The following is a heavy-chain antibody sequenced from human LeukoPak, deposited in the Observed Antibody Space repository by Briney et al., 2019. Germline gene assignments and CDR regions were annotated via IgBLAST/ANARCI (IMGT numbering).Heavy chain of an antibody. CDR2: ISGSGGST. J-gene: IGHJ4*02. Sequence: PGGSLRLSCAASGFTFSSYAMSWVRQAPGKGLEWVSAISGSGGSTYYADSVKGRFTISRDNSKNTLYLQMNSLRAEDTAVYYCAKDSPIVGATCYYFDYWGQGTLVTVSS. V-gene: IGHV3-23*01. CDR1: GFTFSSYA. CDR3: AKDSPIVGATCYYFDY. D-gene: IGHD1-26*01.